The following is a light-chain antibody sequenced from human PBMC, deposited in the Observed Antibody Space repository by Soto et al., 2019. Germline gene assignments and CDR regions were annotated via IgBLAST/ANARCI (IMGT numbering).Light chain of an antibody. Sequence: EIVLTQSPGTVSLSPGERATLSCRASQSVSSNYLAWYQQKPGQAPRLLIYDASSRATGIPDRFSGGGSGTDFTLTISRLEPEDFAVYYCQQYDSSPRTFGQGTKVDI. CDR3: QQYDSSPRT. J-gene: IGKJ1*01. CDR2: DAS. CDR1: QSVSSNY. V-gene: IGKV3-20*01.